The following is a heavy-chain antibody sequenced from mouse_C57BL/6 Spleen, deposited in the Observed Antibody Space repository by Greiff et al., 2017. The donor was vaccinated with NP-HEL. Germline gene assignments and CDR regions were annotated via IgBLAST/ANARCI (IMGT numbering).Heavy chain of an antibody. J-gene: IGHJ3*01. V-gene: IGHV5-4*01. CDR1: GFTFSSYA. D-gene: IGHD3-1*01. CDR2: ISDGGSYT. CDR3: AREGLDWAWFAY. Sequence: EVQLVESGGGLVKPGGSLKLSCAASGFTFSSYAMSWVRQTPEKRLEWVATISDGGSYTYYPDNVKGRFTISRDNAKNNLYLQMSHLKSEDTAMYYCAREGLDWAWFAYWGQGTLVTVSA.